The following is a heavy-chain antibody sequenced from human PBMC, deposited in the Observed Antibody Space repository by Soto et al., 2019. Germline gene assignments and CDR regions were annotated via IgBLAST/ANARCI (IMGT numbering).Heavy chain of an antibody. J-gene: IGHJ5*02. Sequence: PGESLKISCKGSGYSFTSYWIGWVRQMPGKGLEWMGIIYPGDSDTRYSPSFQGQVTISADKSISTAYLQWSSLKASDTAMYYCARRGSGGSYYVGWFDPWGQGTLVTVSS. CDR1: GYSFTSYW. V-gene: IGHV5-51*01. D-gene: IGHD1-26*01. CDR3: ARRGSGGSYYVGWFDP. CDR2: IYPGDSDT.